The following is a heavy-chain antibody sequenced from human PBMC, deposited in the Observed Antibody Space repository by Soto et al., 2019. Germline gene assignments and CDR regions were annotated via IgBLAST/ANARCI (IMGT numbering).Heavy chain of an antibody. J-gene: IGHJ4*01. CDR2: IYPGDSES. D-gene: IGHD2-15*01. CDR1: GYSFSNYW. Sequence: GKSLKISCKGSGYSFSNYWIGWVRQMPGKGLEWMGIIYPGDSESRYSPSFQGQVTMSADKSISIAYLQWSSLKASDTAMYYCARQGPINSGGGWYFDVCGQGAVVTISS. V-gene: IGHV5-51*01. CDR3: ARQGPINSGGGWYFDV.